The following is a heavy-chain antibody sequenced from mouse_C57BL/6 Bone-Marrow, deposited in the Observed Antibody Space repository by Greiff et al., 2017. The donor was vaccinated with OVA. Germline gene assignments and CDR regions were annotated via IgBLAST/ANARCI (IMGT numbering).Heavy chain of an antibody. CDR3: ACRGDYGSSYEEFDY. J-gene: IGHJ2*01. V-gene: IGHV1-54*01. CDR2: INPGSGGT. D-gene: IGHD1-1*01. CDR1: GYAFTNYL. Sequence: VQLQQSGAELVRPGTSVKVSCKASGYAFTNYLIEWVKQRPGQGLEWIGVINPGSGGTNYNEKFKGKATLTADKSSSTAYMQLSRLTSEDSAVYFCACRGDYGSSYEEFDYWGQGTTLTVSS.